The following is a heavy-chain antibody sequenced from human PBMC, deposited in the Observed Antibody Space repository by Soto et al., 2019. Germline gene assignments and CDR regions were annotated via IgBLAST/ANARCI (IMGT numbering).Heavy chain of an antibody. CDR1: GGSISSSSYY. Sequence: SETLSLTCTVSGGSISSSSYYWGWIRQPPGKGLEWIGSIYYSGSTYYNPSLKSRVTISVDTSKNQFSLKLSSVTAADTAVYYCATSELGVIQTGFDYWGQGTLVTVSS. CDR3: ATSELGVIQTGFDY. V-gene: IGHV4-39*01. CDR2: IYYSGST. J-gene: IGHJ4*02. D-gene: IGHD3-16*02.